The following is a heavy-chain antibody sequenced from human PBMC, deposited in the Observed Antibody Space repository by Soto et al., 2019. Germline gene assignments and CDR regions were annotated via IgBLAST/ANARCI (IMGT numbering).Heavy chain of an antibody. CDR1: GFSLSTSGVG. Sequence: SGPTLVKPTQTLTLTCTFSGFSLSTSGVGVGWIRQPPGKALEWLALIYWDDDKRYSPSLKSRLTITKDTSKNQVVLTMTNMDPVDTATYYCALTDLDMNYPSYFQHWGQGTLVTVSS. CDR3: ALTDLDMNYPSYFQH. CDR2: IYWDDDK. J-gene: IGHJ1*01. V-gene: IGHV2-5*02. D-gene: IGHD1-7*01.